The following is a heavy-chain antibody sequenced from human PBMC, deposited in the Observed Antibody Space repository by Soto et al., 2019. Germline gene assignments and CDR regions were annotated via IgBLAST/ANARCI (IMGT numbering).Heavy chain of an antibody. J-gene: IGHJ6*02. CDR2: ISGSGGST. CDR3: AKGTVTTPSGMDV. D-gene: IGHD4-17*01. Sequence: EVQLLESGGGLVQPGGSLRLSCAASGFTFSSYAMSWVRQAPGKGLEWVSAISGSGGSTYYADSVKGRFTISRDNSKNTRYLQRNSLRAEDTAVYYCAKGTVTTPSGMDVWGQGTTVTVSS. V-gene: IGHV3-23*01. CDR1: GFTFSSYA.